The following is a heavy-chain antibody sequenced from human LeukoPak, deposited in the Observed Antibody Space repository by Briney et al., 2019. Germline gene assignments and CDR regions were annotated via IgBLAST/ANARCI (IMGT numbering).Heavy chain of an antibody. CDR1: GYTFTSYA. CDR3: ARRSVVTHLDAFDI. J-gene: IGHJ3*02. D-gene: IGHD4-23*01. Sequence: KVSCKASGYTFTSYAMRWVRQAPGQRLEWMGIIYPGDSDTRYSPSFQGQVTFSADKSISTAYLQWSSLKASDTAMYFCARRSVVTHLDAFDIWGQGTIVTVSS. CDR2: IYPGDSDT. V-gene: IGHV5-51*01.